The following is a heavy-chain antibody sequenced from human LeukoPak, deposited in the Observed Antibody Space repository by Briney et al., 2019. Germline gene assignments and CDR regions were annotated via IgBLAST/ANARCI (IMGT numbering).Heavy chain of an antibody. CDR3: VREGPRGLAFDI. J-gene: IGHJ3*02. V-gene: IGHV3-23*01. Sequence: GGSLRLSSAASGFTFGSHDMSWVRQAPGKGLEWVSGISASGGSTFYADSVKGRFTISRDNSKNTLYLQTNGLRVEDTAVYYCVREGPRGLAFDIWGQGTMVTVSS. CDR2: ISASGGST. CDR1: GFTFGSHD. D-gene: IGHD3/OR15-3a*01.